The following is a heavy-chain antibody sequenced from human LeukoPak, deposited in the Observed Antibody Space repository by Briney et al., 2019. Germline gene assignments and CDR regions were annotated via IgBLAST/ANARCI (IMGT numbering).Heavy chain of an antibody. CDR3: ARAGEQYSSGWSYYFDY. CDR2: ISAYNGNT. V-gene: IGHV1-18*01. Sequence: ASVKVSCKASGYTFTSYGISWVRQAPGQGLEWMGWISAYNGNTNYAQKLQGRVTMTTDTSTSTAYMELRSLRSDDTAVYYCARAGEQYSSGWSYYFDYWGQGTLVTVSS. CDR1: GYTFTSYG. J-gene: IGHJ4*02. D-gene: IGHD6-19*01.